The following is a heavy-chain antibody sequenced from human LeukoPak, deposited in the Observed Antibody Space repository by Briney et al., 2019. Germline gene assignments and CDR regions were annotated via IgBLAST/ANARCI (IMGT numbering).Heavy chain of an antibody. CDR3: ARGPGLRFLEWLLPRGAFDI. J-gene: IGHJ3*02. D-gene: IGHD3-3*01. CDR1: GYFISSGYY. CDR2: IYHSGST. Sequence: SETLSLTCAVSGYFISSGYYWGWIRQPPGKGLEWIGSIYHSGSTYYNPSLKSRVTISVDTSKNQFSLKLSSVTAADTAVYYCARGPGLRFLEWLLPRGAFDIWGQGTMVTVSS. V-gene: IGHV4-38-2*01.